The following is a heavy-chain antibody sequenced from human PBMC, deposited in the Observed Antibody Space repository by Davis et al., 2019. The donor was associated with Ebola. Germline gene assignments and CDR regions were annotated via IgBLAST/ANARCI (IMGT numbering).Heavy chain of an antibody. D-gene: IGHD3-10*01. CDR3: TREGGPELLWFGELFGY. V-gene: IGHV3-49*03. J-gene: IGHJ4*02. Sequence: GGSLRLSCTASGFTFGDYAMSWFRQAPGKGLEWVGFIRSKAYGGTTEYAASVKGRFTISRDDSKSIAYLQMNSLKTEDTAVYYCTREGGPELLWFGELFGYWGQGTLVTVSS. CDR2: IRSKAYGGTT. CDR1: GFTFGDYA.